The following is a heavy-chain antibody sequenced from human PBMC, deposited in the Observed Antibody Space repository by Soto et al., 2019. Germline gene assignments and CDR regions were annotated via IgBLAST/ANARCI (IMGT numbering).Heavy chain of an antibody. V-gene: IGHV1-2*04. D-gene: IGHD6-6*01. CDR3: ARSGIIAARLYYYYMDV. CDR1: GYTFTGYY. Sequence: ASVKVSCKASGYTFTGYYMHWVRQAPGQGLEWMGWINPNSGGTNYAQKFQGWVTMTRDTSISTAYMELSRLRSDDTAVYYCARSGIIAARLYYYYMDVWGKGTTVTVS. CDR2: INPNSGGT. J-gene: IGHJ6*03.